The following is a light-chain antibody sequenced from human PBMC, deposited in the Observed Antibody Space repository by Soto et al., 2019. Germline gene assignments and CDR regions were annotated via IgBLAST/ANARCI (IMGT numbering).Light chain of an antibody. CDR2: DAS. V-gene: IGKV3-11*01. CDR1: QSVSSY. CDR3: QHYGHPQWT. Sequence: EIVLTQSPATLSLSPVERATLSCRASQSVSSYLAWYQQKPGQAPRLLIYDASNRATGIPARFSGSGFGTDFTLTITRLEPEDFAVYYCQHYGHPQWTFGQGTKVDIK. J-gene: IGKJ1*01.